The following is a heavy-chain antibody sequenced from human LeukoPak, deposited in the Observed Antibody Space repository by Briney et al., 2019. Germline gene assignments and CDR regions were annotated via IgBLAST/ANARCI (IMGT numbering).Heavy chain of an antibody. CDR2: ISSSSSYI. Sequence: GGSLRLSCAASGFTFSSYSMNWVRQPPGKGLEWVSSISSSSSYIYYADSVKGRFTISRDNAKNSLYLQMNSLRAEDTAVYYCAREGSGSYYWFDPWGQGTLVTVCS. J-gene: IGHJ5*02. CDR3: AREGSGSYYWFDP. V-gene: IGHV3-21*01. CDR1: GFTFSSYS. D-gene: IGHD1-26*01.